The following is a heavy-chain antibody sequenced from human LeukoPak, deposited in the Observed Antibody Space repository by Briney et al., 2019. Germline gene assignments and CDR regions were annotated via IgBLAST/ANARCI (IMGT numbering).Heavy chain of an antibody. Sequence: AGGSLRLSCTMSGFTFGDFPMAWVRQAPGKGLEWLGFTRSKAFGGKADYAAPVKGRFTISRDDSKSIAYLEMNSLKTEDTALYYCTRRNAADAFDVWGQGTMVTVSS. D-gene: IGHD6-25*01. CDR1: GFTFGDFP. V-gene: IGHV3-49*04. CDR2: TRSKAFGGKA. CDR3: TRRNAADAFDV. J-gene: IGHJ3*01.